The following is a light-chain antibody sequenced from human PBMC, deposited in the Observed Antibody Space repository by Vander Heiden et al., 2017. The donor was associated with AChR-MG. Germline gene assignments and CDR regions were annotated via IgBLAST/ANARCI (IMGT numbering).Light chain of an antibody. Sequence: DIVMTQSPLSLPVTPGEPASISCRSSQSLLHSNGYNYLDWYLQKPGQSPQLLIDLGSNRASGVPDRFSGSGSGTDFTLKISRVEAEDVGVYYCMQALHTPLFTFGPGTKVDIK. CDR1: QSLLHSNGYNY. CDR3: MQALHTPLFT. CDR2: LGS. V-gene: IGKV2-28*01. J-gene: IGKJ3*01.